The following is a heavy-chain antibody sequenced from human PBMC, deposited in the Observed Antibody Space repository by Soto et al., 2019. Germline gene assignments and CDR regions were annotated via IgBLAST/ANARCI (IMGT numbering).Heavy chain of an antibody. CDR3: ARLIWFGELLANWFDP. Sequence: ELLTMCCRGAGYSFTSYWIGLVRQMRGKGLEWMGIIYPGDSDTRYSPSFQGQVTISADKSISTAYLQWSSLKASDTAMYYCARLIWFGELLANWFDPWGQGTLVTVSS. D-gene: IGHD3-10*01. J-gene: IGHJ5*02. V-gene: IGHV5-51*01. CDR1: GYSFTSYW. CDR2: IYPGDSDT.